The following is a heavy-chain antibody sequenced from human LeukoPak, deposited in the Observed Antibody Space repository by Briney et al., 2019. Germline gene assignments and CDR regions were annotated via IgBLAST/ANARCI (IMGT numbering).Heavy chain of an antibody. CDR2: IYYGGST. CDR1: GGSISSSSYY. Sequence: SETLSLTCTVSGGSISSSSYYWGWIRQPPGKGLEWIGSIYYGGSTYYNPSLKSRVTISVDTSKNHFSLKLSSVTAADTAVYYCARGRGAMVRGVIPFDYWGQGTLVTVSS. D-gene: IGHD3-10*01. V-gene: IGHV4-39*07. CDR3: ARGRGAMVRGVIPFDY. J-gene: IGHJ4*02.